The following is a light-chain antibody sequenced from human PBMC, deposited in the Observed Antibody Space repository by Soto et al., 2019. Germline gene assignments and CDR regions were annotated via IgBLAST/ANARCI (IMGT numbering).Light chain of an antibody. V-gene: IGLV7-43*01. CDR1: TGAVSSGNY. J-gene: IGLJ3*02. CDR2: STT. Sequence: QAVVTQEPSLTVSPGETVTLTCASSTGAVSSGNYPIWFQQKPGQAPGALISSTTKRRSWTPARFSGSILGGKAALTLSGVQPEDEGEYFCLLYFPVPLLVFGGGTKLTVL. CDR3: LLYFPVPLLV.